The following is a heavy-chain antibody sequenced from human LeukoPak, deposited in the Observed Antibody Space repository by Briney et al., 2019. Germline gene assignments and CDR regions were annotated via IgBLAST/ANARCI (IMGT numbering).Heavy chain of an antibody. CDR2: IYYSGST. J-gene: IGHJ4*02. Sequence: KPSETLSLTCTVSGGSISSYYWSWIRQPPGKGLEWIGYIYYSGSTNYNPSLKSRVTISVDTSKNQFSLKLSSVTAADTAVYYCARVTGTSGRYYFDFWGQGTLVTVSS. D-gene: IGHD3-10*01. V-gene: IGHV4-59*08. CDR3: ARVTGTSGRYYFDF. CDR1: GGSISSYY.